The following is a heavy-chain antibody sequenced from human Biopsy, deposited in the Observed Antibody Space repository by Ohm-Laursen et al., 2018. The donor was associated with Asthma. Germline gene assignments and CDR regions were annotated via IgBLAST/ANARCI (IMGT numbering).Heavy chain of an antibody. Sequence: SDTLSLTWTVYGGSFSSSYWSWIRQTPGKGLEWLGDTHHSGYTNYNPSLSSRLTLSVDTSKNQFSLQLRSVTAADTAVYYCARQKLVAAEGPFEMWGQGTMVIVSS. CDR3: ARQKLVAAEGPFEM. V-gene: IGHV4-34*01. J-gene: IGHJ3*02. CDR2: THHSGYT. D-gene: IGHD1-26*01. CDR1: GGSFSSSY.